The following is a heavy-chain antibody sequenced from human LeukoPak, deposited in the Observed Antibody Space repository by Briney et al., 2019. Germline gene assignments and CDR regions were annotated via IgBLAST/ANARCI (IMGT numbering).Heavy chain of an antibody. D-gene: IGHD4-17*01. J-gene: IGHJ3*01. V-gene: IGHV3-23*01. CDR3: ARGGYGDPRPALGAFDL. CDR2: ISGSGENT. Sequence: PGGSLRLSCAVSGLTFSNYAMSWVRQAPGKGLEWVSAISGSGENTHYADSVQGRFIISRDTSKNSVYLQMNSLRPEDTAVYHCARGGYGDPRPALGAFDLWGQGIMVTVSS. CDR1: GLTFSNYA.